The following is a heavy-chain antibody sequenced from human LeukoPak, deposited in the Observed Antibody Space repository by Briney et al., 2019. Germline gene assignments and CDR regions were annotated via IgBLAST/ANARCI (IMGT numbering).Heavy chain of an antibody. CDR2: IKPSGGDT. V-gene: IGHV1-46*01. J-gene: IGHJ4*02. CDR3: ARVRAVAGTFDY. D-gene: IGHD6-19*01. CDR1: GYSFTDYN. Sequence: ASVKVSCKTSGYSFTDYNLHWVRQAPGQRLEWMGIIKPSGGDTNYAQKFQGRVTMTRDTSTSTVYMELSSLRSEDTAVYYCARVRAVAGTFDYWGQGTLVTVSS.